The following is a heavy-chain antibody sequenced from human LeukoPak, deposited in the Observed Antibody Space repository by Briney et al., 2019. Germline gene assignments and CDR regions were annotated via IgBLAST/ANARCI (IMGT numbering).Heavy chain of an antibody. Sequence: ASVKVSCKASGGTFSSYAISWVRQAPGQGLEWMGRTIPIFGTANYAQKFQGRVTITTDESTSTAYMELSSLRSEDTAVYYCARTLYDSSGYYYGYEGFWGQGTLVTVSS. J-gene: IGHJ4*02. V-gene: IGHV1-69*05. CDR3: ARTLYDSSGYYYGYEGF. CDR2: TIPIFGTA. D-gene: IGHD3-22*01. CDR1: GGTFSSYA.